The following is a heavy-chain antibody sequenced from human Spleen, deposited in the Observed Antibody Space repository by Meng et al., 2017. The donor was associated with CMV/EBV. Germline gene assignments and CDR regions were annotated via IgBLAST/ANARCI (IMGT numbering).Heavy chain of an antibody. Sequence: SITSGHYYWSWIRQPPGKGLEWMGYIHYSGGNFSNPSLKSRVTISLDTSKNQLSLRVNSVTAADTAVYYCARDFASGWGVHNWFDPWGQGTLVTVSS. CDR1: SITSGHYY. CDR2: IHYSGGN. V-gene: IGHV4-30-4*08. CDR3: ARDFASGWGVHNWFDP. D-gene: IGHD3-9*01. J-gene: IGHJ5*02.